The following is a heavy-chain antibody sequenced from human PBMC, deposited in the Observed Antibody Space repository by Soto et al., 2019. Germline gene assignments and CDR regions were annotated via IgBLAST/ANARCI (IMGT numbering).Heavy chain of an antibody. Sequence: SETLSLTCAVSGGSISSGGYSWSWIRQPPGKGLGWIGYIYHSGSTYYNPSLKSRVTISVDRTKNQFSLKLSSVTAADTAVYYCARSILTGYYYDGMDVWGRGTRITVYS. D-gene: IGHD3-9*01. J-gene: IGHJ6*02. CDR2: IYHSGST. CDR3: ARSILTGYYYDGMDV. CDR1: GGSISSGGYS. V-gene: IGHV4-30-2*01.